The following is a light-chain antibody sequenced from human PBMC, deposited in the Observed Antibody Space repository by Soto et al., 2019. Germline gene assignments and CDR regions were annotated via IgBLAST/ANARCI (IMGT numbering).Light chain of an antibody. CDR2: GAS. V-gene: IGKV3-20*01. CDR1: XXXXXNX. Sequence: EIVLTQSPXXXXLSPXAXXXXXXXAXXXXXXNXXACFQQKPGQAPRLLIQGASSRAAGTPDWFSCSGSGTDFTLTISRLEPEDFAVYYCHHYGDSPIYTFGPGTKVDFK. CDR3: HHYGDSPIYT. J-gene: IGKJ3*01.